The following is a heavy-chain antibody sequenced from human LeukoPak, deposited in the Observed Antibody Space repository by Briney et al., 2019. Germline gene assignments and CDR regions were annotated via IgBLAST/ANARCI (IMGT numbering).Heavy chain of an antibody. Sequence: PSETLSLTCTVSGGSISSYYWSWIRQPPGKGLEWIGYIYYSGCTNYNPSLKSRVTISVDTSKNQFSLKLSSVTAADTAVYYCARGGSGYYSNFDYWGQGTLVTVSS. V-gene: IGHV4-59*01. CDR2: IYYSGCT. CDR1: GGSISSYY. J-gene: IGHJ4*02. CDR3: ARGGSGYYSNFDY. D-gene: IGHD3-22*01.